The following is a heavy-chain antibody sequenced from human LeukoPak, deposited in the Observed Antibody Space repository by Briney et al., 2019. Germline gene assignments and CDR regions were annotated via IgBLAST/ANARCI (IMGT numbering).Heavy chain of an antibody. CDR3: AKEMATKMAFDI. Sequence: PGGSLRLSCAASGFTFSSYGMHWVRQAPGKGLEWVAVIWYDGSNKYYADSVKGRFTISRDNSKNTLYLQMNSLRAEDTAVYYCAKEMATKMAFDIWGQGTMVTVSS. V-gene: IGHV3-30*02. CDR2: IWYDGSNK. J-gene: IGHJ3*02. D-gene: IGHD5-24*01. CDR1: GFTFSSYG.